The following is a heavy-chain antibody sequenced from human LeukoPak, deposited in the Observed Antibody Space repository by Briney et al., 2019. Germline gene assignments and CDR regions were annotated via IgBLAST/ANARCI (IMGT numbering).Heavy chain of an antibody. CDR2: IIPLYGTP. D-gene: IGHD6-19*01. J-gene: IGHJ1*01. CDR1: GGTFSSYA. Sequence: ASVKVSCKASGGTFSSYAISWVRQAPGQGLKWMGGIIPLYGTPHYAQRFQGSVTITADKSTTTAYMELSSLRSEDTALYYCARGWEENSGWYESFTYWGQGTLVTVSS. V-gene: IGHV1-69*06. CDR3: ARGWEENSGWYESFTY.